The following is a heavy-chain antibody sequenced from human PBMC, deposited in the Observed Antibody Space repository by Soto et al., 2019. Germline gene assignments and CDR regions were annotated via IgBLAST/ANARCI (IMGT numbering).Heavy chain of an antibody. V-gene: IGHV1-18*01. CDR1: GYTFTNFG. CDR3: ARAGTPVDY. J-gene: IGHJ4*02. Sequence: VQLVQSGAEVKKPGASVKVSCKTSGYTFTNFGLSWVRQAPGQGLEWMGWISAYNGNTNYAQNLQGRITMNTDTPTITAYMEMRSPSSDDTAVYYCARAGTPVDYWGQGPLVTVAS. D-gene: IGHD3-10*01. CDR2: ISAYNGNT.